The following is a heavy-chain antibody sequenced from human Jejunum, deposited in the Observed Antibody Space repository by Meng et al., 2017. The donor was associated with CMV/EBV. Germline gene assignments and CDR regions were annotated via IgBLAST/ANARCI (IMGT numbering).Heavy chain of an antibody. CDR1: GSSISSGYY. CDR3: ARARSTTWYQDY. D-gene: IGHD6-13*01. Sequence: VSGSSISSGYYWGWIRQAPGRGLEWIGNVYHSGATYYNPSLKSRVTMSVDTSKNQFSLKLDSVTAADTAVYFCARARSTTWYQDYWGQGTQVTVSS. J-gene: IGHJ4*02. CDR2: VYHSGAT. V-gene: IGHV4-38-2*02.